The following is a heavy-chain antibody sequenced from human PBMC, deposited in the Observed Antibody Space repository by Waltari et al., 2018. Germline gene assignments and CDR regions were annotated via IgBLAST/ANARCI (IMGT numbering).Heavy chain of an antibody. CDR3: ATYGGNSGSNIFDY. Sequence: QVQLVQSGAEVKKPGSSVKVSCKASGGTFSSYTIRWVRPAPGQGLEWMGRIIPILGIANYAQKFQGRVTITADKSTSTAYMELSSLRSEDTAVYYCATYGGNSGSNIFDYWGQGTLVTVSS. V-gene: IGHV1-69*02. CDR1: GGTFSSYT. D-gene: IGHD4-17*01. CDR2: IIPILGIA. J-gene: IGHJ4*02.